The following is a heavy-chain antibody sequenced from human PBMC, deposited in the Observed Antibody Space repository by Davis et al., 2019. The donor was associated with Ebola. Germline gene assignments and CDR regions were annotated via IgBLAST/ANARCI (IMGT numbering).Heavy chain of an antibody. CDR2: INHSGST. Sequence: SETLSLTCAVYGGSFNIYYWSWVRQSPGKGLEWIGEINHSGSTNYNTSLMGRVTLAVDAPKNQFSLKLSSVTAADTAVYYCAGSSWYKPGGYWGQGTLVTVSS. CDR3: AGSSWYKPGGY. J-gene: IGHJ4*02. D-gene: IGHD6-13*01. V-gene: IGHV4-34*01. CDR1: GGSFNIYY.